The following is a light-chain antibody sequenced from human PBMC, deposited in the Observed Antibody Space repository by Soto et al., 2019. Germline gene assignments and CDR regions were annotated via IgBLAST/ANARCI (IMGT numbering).Light chain of an antibody. V-gene: IGLV2-14*01. CDR1: SSDVGDYDY. J-gene: IGLJ1*01. Sequence: QSVLTQPASVSGSPGQSITISCTGTSSDVGDYDYVSWYQQYPGKAPKLMIYEVRNRPSGVSNRFSGSKSGNTASLTISGLQAGDEADYYCSSYSFSTNYVFGTGTRV. CDR2: EVR. CDR3: SSYSFSTNYV.